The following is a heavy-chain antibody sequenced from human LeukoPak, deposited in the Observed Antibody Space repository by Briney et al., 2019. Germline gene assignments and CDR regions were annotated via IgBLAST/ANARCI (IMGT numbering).Heavy chain of an antibody. D-gene: IGHD5-18*01. CDR1: GFTFSSYW. J-gene: IGHJ3*02. V-gene: IGHV3-74*01. Sequence: GGSLRLSCAASGFTFSSYWMHWVRQAPGKGLVWVSRINSDGSSTSYADSVKGRFTISRDNAKNTLYLQMNSLRAEDTAVYYCARGPSVTYAFDIWGQGTMVTVSS. CDR2: INSDGSST. CDR3: ARGPSVTYAFDI.